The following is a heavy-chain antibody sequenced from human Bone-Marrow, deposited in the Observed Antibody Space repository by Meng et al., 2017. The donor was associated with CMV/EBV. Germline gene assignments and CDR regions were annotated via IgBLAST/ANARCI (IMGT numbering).Heavy chain of an antibody. Sequence: GSLRLSCTVSGGSISSYYWSWIRQPAGKGLEWIGRIYTSGSTNYNPSLKSRVTMSVDTSKNQFSLKLSSVTAADTAVYYCARVRGFWSGYNLDYWGQGTLVTVSS. CDR3: ARVRGFWSGYNLDY. D-gene: IGHD3-3*01. CDR2: IYTSGST. CDR1: GGSISSYY. V-gene: IGHV4-4*07. J-gene: IGHJ4*02.